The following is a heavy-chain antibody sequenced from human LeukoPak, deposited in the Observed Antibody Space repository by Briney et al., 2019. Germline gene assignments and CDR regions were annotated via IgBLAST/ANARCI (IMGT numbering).Heavy chain of an antibody. J-gene: IGHJ4*02. CDR1: GFTFSRYS. Sequence: GGSLRLSCAASGFTFSRYSMNWVRQAPGKGLEWVSSISGTSIYKYYADSMKGRFTNSRDNAKNSLYLQINSLRAEDTALYYCARDFYDTSGYHYDYWGQGTLVTVSS. CDR3: ARDFYDTSGYHYDY. CDR2: ISGTSIYK. V-gene: IGHV3-21*01. D-gene: IGHD3-22*01.